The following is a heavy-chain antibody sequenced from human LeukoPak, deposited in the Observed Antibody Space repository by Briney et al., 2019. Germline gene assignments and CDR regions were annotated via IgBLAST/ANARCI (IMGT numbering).Heavy chain of an antibody. CDR1: GDSVSSKIVA. CDR3: ARGAVAEFDY. V-gene: IGHV6-1*01. Sequence: SQTLSLTCAISGDSVSSKIVAWNWIRQSPSRDLEWLGRTYYRSKRYYDYAVSMKSRITINPDTSKNQLSLQLNSVTPEDTAVYYCARGAVAEFDYWGQGTLVTVSS. D-gene: IGHD6-19*01. J-gene: IGHJ4*02. CDR2: TYYRSKRYY.